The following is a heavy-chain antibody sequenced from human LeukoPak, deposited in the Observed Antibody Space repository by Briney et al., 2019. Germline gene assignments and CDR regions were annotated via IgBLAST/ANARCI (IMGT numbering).Heavy chain of an antibody. D-gene: IGHD4-17*01. V-gene: IGHV4-38-2*01. CDR1: GFSVSSNY. Sequence: GSLRLSCAASGFSVSSNYMSWVRQAPGKGLEWIGSIYHSGSTYYNPSLKSRVTISVDTSKNQFSLKLSSVTAADTAVYYCARVSYGDYGPFDPWGQGTLVTVSS. CDR3: ARVSYGDYGPFDP. CDR2: IYHSGST. J-gene: IGHJ5*02.